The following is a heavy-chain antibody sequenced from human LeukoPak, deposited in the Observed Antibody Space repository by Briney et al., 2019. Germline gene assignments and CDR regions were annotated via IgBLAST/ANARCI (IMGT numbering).Heavy chain of an antibody. Sequence: PSETLSLTCTVSGYSISSGYYWGWIRRPPGKGLEWIGSIYHSGSTYYNPSLKSRVTISVDTSKNQFSLKLSSVTAADTAVYYCARDRSRWFGELQPSYYFDYWGQGTLVTVSS. J-gene: IGHJ4*02. CDR1: GYSISSGYY. CDR3: ARDRSRWFGELQPSYYFDY. D-gene: IGHD3-10*01. V-gene: IGHV4-38-2*02. CDR2: IYHSGST.